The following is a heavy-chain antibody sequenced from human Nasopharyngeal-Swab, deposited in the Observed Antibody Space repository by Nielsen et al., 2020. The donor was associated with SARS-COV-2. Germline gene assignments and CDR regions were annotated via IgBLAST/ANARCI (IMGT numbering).Heavy chain of an antibody. V-gene: IGHV3-21*01. J-gene: IGHJ3*02. CDR3: ARDVGTDVATTDSDAFDI. D-gene: IGHD5-12*01. CDR1: GFTFSSYS. CDR2: INSASNYI. Sequence: GESLKISCAASGFTFSSYSINWVRQAPGTGLEWVSSINSASNYIFYADSVKGRFTISRDNAYNSVYLQMNGLRAEDTAVYYCARDVGTDVATTDSDAFDIWGQGTMVTVSS.